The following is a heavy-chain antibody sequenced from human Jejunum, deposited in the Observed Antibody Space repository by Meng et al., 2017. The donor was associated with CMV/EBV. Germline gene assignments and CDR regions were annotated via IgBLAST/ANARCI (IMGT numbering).Heavy chain of an antibody. Sequence: CAASGFTVSTNYMIWVRQAPGKGLEWVSVIYTSGNTYYADSVKGRFTISRDSSTNTAYLQMNSLRNEDTAVYYCAKGGFGRPLDYWGHGTLVTVSS. V-gene: IGHV3-53*01. CDR2: IYTSGNT. D-gene: IGHD3-10*01. CDR3: AKGGFGRPLDY. J-gene: IGHJ4*01. CDR1: GFTVSTNY.